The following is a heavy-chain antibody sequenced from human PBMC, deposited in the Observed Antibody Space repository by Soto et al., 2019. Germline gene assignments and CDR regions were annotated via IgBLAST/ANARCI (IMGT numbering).Heavy chain of an antibody. D-gene: IGHD6-13*01. CDR2: ISAYNGNT. CDR3: ARDAEPLSSPSPFDY. CDR1: GYTFTSYG. V-gene: IGHV1-18*01. J-gene: IGHJ4*02. Sequence: KRRRASVKVSCKASGYTFTSYGISWVRQAPGQGLEWMGWISAYNGNTNYAQKLQGRVTMTTDTSTSTAYMELRSLRSDDTAVYYCARDAEPLSSPSPFDYWGQGTLVTVSS.